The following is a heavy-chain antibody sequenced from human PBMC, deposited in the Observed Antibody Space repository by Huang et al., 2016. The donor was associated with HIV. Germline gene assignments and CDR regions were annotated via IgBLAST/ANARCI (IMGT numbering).Heavy chain of an antibody. D-gene: IGHD4-17*01. J-gene: IGHJ4*02. CDR1: GYTFTNYD. Sequence: QVHLVQSGAEVKKPGASVKVSCKASGYTFTNYDINWVRQAPGRGLEGRGWMNPNTGNTGFAQSFQGRVTMTRKTSITTAYMELTSLTSEDTAVYYCARSAYGDLDCWGLGTLVIVSS. V-gene: IGHV1-8*02. CDR3: ARSAYGDLDC. CDR2: MNPNTGNT.